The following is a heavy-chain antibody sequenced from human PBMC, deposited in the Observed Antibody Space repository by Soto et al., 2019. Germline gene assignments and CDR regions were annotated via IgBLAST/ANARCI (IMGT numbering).Heavy chain of an antibody. J-gene: IGHJ5*02. D-gene: IGHD6-6*01. CDR3: ARHRRYSSSSLWLDP. CDR1: GGSISSSSYY. Sequence: PSETLSLTCTVSGGSISSSSYYWGWIRQPPGKGLEWIGSIYYSGSTYYNPSLKSRVTISVDTSKNQFSLKLSSVTAADTAVYYCARHRRYSSSSLWLDPWGQGTLVTVSS. V-gene: IGHV4-39*01. CDR2: IYYSGST.